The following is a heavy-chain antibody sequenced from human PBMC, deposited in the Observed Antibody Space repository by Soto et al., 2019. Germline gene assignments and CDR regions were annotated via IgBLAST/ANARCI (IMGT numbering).Heavy chain of an antibody. J-gene: IGHJ4*02. D-gene: IGHD6-6*01. CDR3: YSSSSGLFAY. CDR2: IDPSDSYT. Sequence: AEGMPSSGEGSGCSVTSDWISWVRQMPGKGLEWMGRIDPSDSYTNYSPSFQGHVTISADKSISTAYLQWSSLKASDTARLYCYSSSSGLFAYRGQ. CDR1: GCSVTSDW. V-gene: IGHV5-10-1*01.